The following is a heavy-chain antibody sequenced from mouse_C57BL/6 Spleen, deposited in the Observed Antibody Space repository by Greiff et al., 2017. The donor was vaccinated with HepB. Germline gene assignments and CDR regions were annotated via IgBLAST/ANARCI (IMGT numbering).Heavy chain of an antibody. D-gene: IGHD2-1*01. Sequence: EVQLQQSGPELVKPGASVKISCKASGYTFTDYYMNWVKQSHGKSLEWIGDINPNNGGTSYNQKFKGKATLTVDKSSSTAYMELRSLTSEDSAVYYCADGNYGGFAYWGQGTLVTVSA. CDR3: ADGNYGGFAY. CDR1: GYTFTDYY. CDR2: INPNNGGT. J-gene: IGHJ3*01. V-gene: IGHV1-26*01.